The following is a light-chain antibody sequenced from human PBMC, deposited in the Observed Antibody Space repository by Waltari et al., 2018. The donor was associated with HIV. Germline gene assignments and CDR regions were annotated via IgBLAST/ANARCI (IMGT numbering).Light chain of an antibody. J-gene: IGKJ4*01. Sequence: EVVLTQSPATLSVVPGDRATLSCRANQSVSSNLAWYQQKAGQAPRLLNGASTRATGIPARFSGSGSATEFTLTVSSLQSEDSAIYYCQQYEDWPPLTFGGGTKVEIK. V-gene: IGKV3-15*01. CDR2: GAS. CDR3: QQYEDWPPLT. CDR1: QSVSSN.